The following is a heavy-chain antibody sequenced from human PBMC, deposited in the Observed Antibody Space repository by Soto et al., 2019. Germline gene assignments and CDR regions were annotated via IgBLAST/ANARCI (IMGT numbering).Heavy chain of an antibody. V-gene: IGHV3-23*01. CDR1: GFTFGSSG. J-gene: IGHJ4*02. Sequence: GGSLRLSCAASGFTFGSSGMSWVRQAPGKGLEWVSGITDSGGSTYYVDSVKGRFTISRDNSKNTLSLEMNSLRAEDTAVYYCAKDSGWLHYYWGQGTLVTVSS. CDR2: ITDSGGST. D-gene: IGHD5-12*01. CDR3: AKDSGWLHYY.